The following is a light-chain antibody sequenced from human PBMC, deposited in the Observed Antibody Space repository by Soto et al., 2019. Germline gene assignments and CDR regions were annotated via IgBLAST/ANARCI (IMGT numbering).Light chain of an antibody. CDR2: RND. Sequence: QSVLTQPPSASGTPGQRVTISCSGSSSNIGSNYAYWYQHLPVTAPKLLIDRNDQRPSGVPDRFSGSKSGTSASLAISGLRSEDEAVYYCATWDATLSGPVVFGGGTKVTVL. J-gene: IGLJ3*02. V-gene: IGLV1-47*01. CDR1: SSNIGSNY. CDR3: ATWDATLSGPVV.